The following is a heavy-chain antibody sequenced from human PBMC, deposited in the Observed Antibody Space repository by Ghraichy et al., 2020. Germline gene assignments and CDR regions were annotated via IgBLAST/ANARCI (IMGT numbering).Heavy chain of an antibody. CDR2: INYYGST. J-gene: IGHJ4*02. Sequence: SETLSLTCTVSGGSISSSSYHWGWIRQCPGKGLEWIGSINYYGSTFYNPSLKSRVTISVDTSKSQFSLKLSSVTAADTAVYYCSRFYDCWGQGTLVTVSS. D-gene: IGHD2/OR15-2a*01. CDR1: GGSISSSSYH. CDR3: SRFYDC. V-gene: IGHV4-39*01.